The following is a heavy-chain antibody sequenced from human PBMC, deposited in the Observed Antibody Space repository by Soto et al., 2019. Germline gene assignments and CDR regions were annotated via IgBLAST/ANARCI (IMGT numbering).Heavy chain of an antibody. J-gene: IGHJ4*02. V-gene: IGHV3-23*01. CDR2: ISGSGGST. CDR3: AKDGLGFGELRYSDY. CDR1: GFTFSSYA. Sequence: EVQLLESGGGLVQPGGSLRLSCAASGFTFSSYAMSWVRQAPGKGLEWVSAISGSGGSTYYADSVKGRFTISRDNSKNTLYLQMNSLRAEDRDVYYWAKDGLGFGELRYSDYWGQGTLVTVSS. D-gene: IGHD3-10*01.